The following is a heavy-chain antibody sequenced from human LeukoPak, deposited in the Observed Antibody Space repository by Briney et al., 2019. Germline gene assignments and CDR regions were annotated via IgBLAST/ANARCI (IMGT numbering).Heavy chain of an antibody. J-gene: IGHJ4*02. Sequence: SGPTLVNPTQTLTLTCTFSGFSLSTSGMCVSWIRQPPGKALEWLALIDWDDDKYYSTSLKTRLTISTDTSKNQVVLTMTNMDPVDTATYYCARIAYGSGSYLFDYWGQGTLVTVSS. CDR3: ARIAYGSGSYLFDY. CDR2: IDWDDDK. CDR1: GFSLSTSGMC. D-gene: IGHD3-10*01. V-gene: IGHV2-70*01.